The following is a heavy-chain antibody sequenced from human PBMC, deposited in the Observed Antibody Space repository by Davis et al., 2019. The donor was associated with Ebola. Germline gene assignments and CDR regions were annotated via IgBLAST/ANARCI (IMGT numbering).Heavy chain of an antibody. CDR1: GGSISSYY. J-gene: IGHJ4*02. V-gene: IGHV4-59*01. Sequence: SETLSLTCTVSGGSISSYYWSWIRQPPGKGLEWIGYIYYSGSTIYNPSLRGRVTISIDTSKNQFSLEVRSVTAADTAFYYCVRGSDAYKTGYWGQGTLVTVSS. CDR2: IYYSGST. CDR3: VRGSDAYKTGY. D-gene: IGHD5-24*01.